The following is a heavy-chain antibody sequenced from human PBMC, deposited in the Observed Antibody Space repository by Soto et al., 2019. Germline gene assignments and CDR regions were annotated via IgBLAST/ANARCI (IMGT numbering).Heavy chain of an antibody. D-gene: IGHD6-19*01. Sequence: AGGSLRLSCAASGFTFSSYAMSWVRQAPGKGLEWVSAISGSGGSTYYADSVKGRFTISRDNSKNTLYLQMNSLRAEDTAVYYCAKDRSYSSGWYRPYYYYGMDVWGQGTTVTVS. CDR3: AKDRSYSSGWYRPYYYYGMDV. CDR2: ISGSGGST. CDR1: GFTFSSYA. V-gene: IGHV3-23*01. J-gene: IGHJ6*02.